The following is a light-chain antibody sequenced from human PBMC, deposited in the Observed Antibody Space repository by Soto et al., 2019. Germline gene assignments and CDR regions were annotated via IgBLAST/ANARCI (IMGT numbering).Light chain of an antibody. V-gene: IGKV3-20*01. J-gene: IGKJ1*01. Sequence: EIGLTQSPGTLSVSPGERATLSFRASQSVSSNLAWYQQKPGRALRLLIDGASTRATGIPDRFSGSGSGTDFTLTISRLEPEDVAVYYCQQYEAVVTFGQGTKVDIK. CDR3: QQYEAVVT. CDR1: QSVSSN. CDR2: GAS.